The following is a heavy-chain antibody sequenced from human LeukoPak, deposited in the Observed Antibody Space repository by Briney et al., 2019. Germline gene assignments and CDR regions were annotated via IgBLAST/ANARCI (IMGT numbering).Heavy chain of an antibody. CDR2: MNPNSGNT. D-gene: IGHD3-22*01. Sequence: ASVKVSCKASGYTFTSYDINWVRQATEQGLEWMGWMNPNSGNTGYAQKFQGRVTMTRNTSISTAYMELSSLRSEDTAVYYCARFEFRDDSSGYSDYWGQGTLVTVSS. V-gene: IGHV1-8*01. CDR1: GYTFTSYD. CDR3: ARFEFRDDSSGYSDY. J-gene: IGHJ4*02.